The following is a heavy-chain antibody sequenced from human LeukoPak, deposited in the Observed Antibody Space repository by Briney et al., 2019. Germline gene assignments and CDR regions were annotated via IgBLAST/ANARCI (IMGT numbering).Heavy chain of an antibody. J-gene: IGHJ4*02. D-gene: IGHD3-10*01. CDR3: ARESGLYGSGSRY. CDR2: MNANSGNT. Sequence: ASVKVSCKASGYTFTSYDINWVRQATGQGLEWMGWMNANSGNTGYAQKFQGRVTMTRNPSISTAYMDLSSMRSEDTAVYYCARESGLYGSGSRYWGQGTLVTVSS. CDR1: GYTFTSYD. V-gene: IGHV1-8*01.